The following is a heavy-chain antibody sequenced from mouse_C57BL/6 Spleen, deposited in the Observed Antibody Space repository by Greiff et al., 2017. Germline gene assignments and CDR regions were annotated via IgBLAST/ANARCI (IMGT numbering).Heavy chain of an antibody. V-gene: IGHV14-3*01. Sequence: VQLLQSVAELVRPGASVKLSCTASGFNITNTYMHWVKQRPEQGLEWIGRIDPANGNTKYAPKFQGKATITADTSSNTTYLQLSSLTSEDTAIYYSACSSAAWFADWGQGTLVTVSA. CDR1: GFNITNTY. CDR2: IDPANGNT. CDR3: ACSSAAWFAD. J-gene: IGHJ3*01. D-gene: IGHD3-1*01.